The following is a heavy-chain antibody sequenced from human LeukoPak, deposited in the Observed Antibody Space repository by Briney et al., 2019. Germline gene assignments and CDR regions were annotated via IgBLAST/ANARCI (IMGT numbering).Heavy chain of an antibody. V-gene: IGHV4-61*02. CDR3: ASGGYITAPPTHRSLDP. D-gene: IGHD3-10*01. Sequence: SETLSLTCTVSGDSITSGTYYWTWIRQPAGKGLEWIGRIYTSGSTNYKPSLKSRVTISVDTSKNQFSLKLSSVTAADRAVYFCASGGYITAPPTHRSLDPWGQGSLVTVSS. CDR1: GDSITSGTYY. CDR2: IYTSGST. J-gene: IGHJ5*02.